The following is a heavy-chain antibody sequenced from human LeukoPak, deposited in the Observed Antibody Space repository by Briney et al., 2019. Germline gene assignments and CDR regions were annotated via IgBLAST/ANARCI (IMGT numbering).Heavy chain of an antibody. V-gene: IGHV4-59*01. CDR2: IYYSGST. Sequence: SETLSLTCTVSGGSISSYYWSWIRQPPGKGLEWIGYIYYSGSTNYNPSLKSRVTISVDTSKNQFSLKLSSVTAADTAVYYCARSDGYYYYYMDVWGKGTTVTISS. CDR3: ARSDGYYYYYMDV. CDR1: GGSISSYY. J-gene: IGHJ6*03.